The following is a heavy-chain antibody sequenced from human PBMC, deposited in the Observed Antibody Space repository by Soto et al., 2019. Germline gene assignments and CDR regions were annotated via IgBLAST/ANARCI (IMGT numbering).Heavy chain of an antibody. CDR2: IYHSGST. J-gene: IGHJ5*02. Sequence: QVHLQESGPGLVRPSGTLSLTCAVSSGSISSSNWWSWVRQPPGKGLEWIGEIYHSGSTNYNPSLKSRVTISVDKSKNQFSLKLSSVTAADTAVYYCARVFRSCWADPYNWFDPWGQGTLVTVSS. CDR3: ARVFRSCWADPYNWFDP. V-gene: IGHV4-4*02. D-gene: IGHD6-19*01. CDR1: SGSISSSNW.